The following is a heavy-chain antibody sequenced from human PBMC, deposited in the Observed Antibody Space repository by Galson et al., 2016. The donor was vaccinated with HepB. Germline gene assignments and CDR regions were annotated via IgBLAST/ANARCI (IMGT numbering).Heavy chain of an antibody. D-gene: IGHD6-13*01. J-gene: IGHJ6*02. Sequence: SLRLSCAASGFTFDDYAMHWVRQAPGKGLEWVSGISWNSGSIGYADSVKGRFTISRDNAKNSLYLQMNSLRVEDTALYYCAKEIAGRQRYHGMDVWGQGTTVTVSS. CDR3: AKEIAGRQRYHGMDV. CDR2: ISWNSGSI. CDR1: GFTFDDYA. V-gene: IGHV3-9*01.